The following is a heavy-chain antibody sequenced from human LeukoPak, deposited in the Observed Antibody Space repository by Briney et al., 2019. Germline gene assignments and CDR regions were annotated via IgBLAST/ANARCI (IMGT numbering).Heavy chain of an antibody. V-gene: IGHV1-8*03. D-gene: IGHD6-25*01. CDR1: GYTFTNYH. CDR3: ARTTSFTASGYDY. J-gene: IGHJ4*02. Sequence: ASVTVSCKASGYTFTNYHINWGRQATGQGLEWVGWMNPINGDSGFAQKFQGRVTITRDSSISTSYMELRSLTSEYTAVYYCARTTSFTASGYDYWGPGTLVTVSS. CDR2: MNPINGDS.